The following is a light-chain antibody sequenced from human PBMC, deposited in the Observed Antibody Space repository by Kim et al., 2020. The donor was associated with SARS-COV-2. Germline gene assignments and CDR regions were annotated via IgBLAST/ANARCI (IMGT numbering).Light chain of an antibody. Sequence: EIVLTQSPAALSLSPGEGATLSCRASQSISVYLGWYQHKPGQSPRLLIYDASNRATGIPARFSGTGSGTDFTLTISSLEPEDSAVYYCQQRSDWPLTFGGGTKVDIK. CDR3: QQRSDWPLT. CDR1: QSISVY. CDR2: DAS. J-gene: IGKJ4*01. V-gene: IGKV3-11*01.